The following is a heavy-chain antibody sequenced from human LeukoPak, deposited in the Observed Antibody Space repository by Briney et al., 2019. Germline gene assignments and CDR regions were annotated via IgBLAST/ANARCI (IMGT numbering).Heavy chain of an antibody. J-gene: IGHJ4*02. CDR3: ARRAYCGGDCLDQ. CDR2: IYGDDSS. D-gene: IGHD2-21*01. V-gene: IGHV3-66*01. CDR1: GFTVSNKY. Sequence: GGSLRLSCAASGFTVSNKYMSWGRQAPGKGLELVSVIYGDDSSYYSDSVKGGFTISRDNPKNTQSLEMNSLRVDDTAVYYCARRAYCGGDCLDQWGQGTLVTVSS.